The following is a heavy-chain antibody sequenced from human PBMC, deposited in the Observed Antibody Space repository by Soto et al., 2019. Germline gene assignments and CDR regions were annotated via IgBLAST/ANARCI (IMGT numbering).Heavy chain of an antibody. Sequence: QVQLQQWGAGLLKPSETLSLTCAVYGGSFSGYYWSWIRQPPGKGLEWIGEINHSGSTNYNPSRKSRVNISVDTSKNKFSLKLSSVTAAYTAVYYCASVPLVVPAASYYFDYWGQGTLVTVSS. J-gene: IGHJ4*02. CDR1: GGSFSGYY. CDR3: ASVPLVVPAASYYFDY. CDR2: INHSGST. D-gene: IGHD2-2*01. V-gene: IGHV4-34*01.